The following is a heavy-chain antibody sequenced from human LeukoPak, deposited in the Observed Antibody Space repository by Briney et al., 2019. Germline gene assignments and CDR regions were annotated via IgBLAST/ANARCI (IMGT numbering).Heavy chain of an antibody. V-gene: IGHV3-7*01. CDR2: ITSDGREK. D-gene: IGHD3-3*01. CDR1: GFTLRREW. Sequence: GGSLRLSRTVFGFTLRREWMTWVRQAPGKGLEWVAEITSDGREKYYVDSVKGRFTISRDNAKNSVDLHMSSLRAEDTAVYYCTTFSSSDVWGKGITVTVSS. J-gene: IGHJ6*04. CDR3: TTFSSSDV.